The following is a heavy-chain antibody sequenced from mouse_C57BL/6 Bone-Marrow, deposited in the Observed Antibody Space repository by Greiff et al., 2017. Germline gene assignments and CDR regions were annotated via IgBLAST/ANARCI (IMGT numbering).Heavy chain of an antibody. D-gene: IGHD1-1*01. CDR3: ARWGTTDFAY. CDR2: IYPRSGNT. V-gene: IGHV1-81*01. Sequence: QVQLQQSGAELARPGASVKLSCKASGYTFTSYGISWVKQRTGQGLEWIGEIYPRSGNTYYNEKFKGKATLTADKSSSKAYMELRSLTSEESAVYFCARWGTTDFAYWGQGTLVTVSA. J-gene: IGHJ3*01. CDR1: GYTFTSYG.